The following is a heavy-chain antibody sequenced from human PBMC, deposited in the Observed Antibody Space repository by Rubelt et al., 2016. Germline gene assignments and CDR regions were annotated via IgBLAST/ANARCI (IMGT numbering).Heavy chain of an antibody. CDR1: GSTFSNYG. V-gene: IGHV3-23*04. D-gene: IGHD3-16*01. J-gene: IGHJ4*02. Sequence: EVQLVESGGGLVQPGGSLRLSCAASGSTFSNYGMTWVRQAPGMGPEWVSVISGSGDNTYYADSVKGRVTILRDNSKNTLYLHMNSLRADDTAVYYCAKDAVRGISWYFDYWGQGSLVTVSS. CDR3: AKDAVRGISWYFDY. CDR2: ISGSGDNT.